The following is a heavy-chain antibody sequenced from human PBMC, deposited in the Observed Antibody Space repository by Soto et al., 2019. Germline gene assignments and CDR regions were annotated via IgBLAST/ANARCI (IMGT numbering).Heavy chain of an antibody. CDR2: INPDNANT. D-gene: IGHD2-15*01. CDR3: ARDPGSGHYFDY. Sequence: QVQLVQSGAEVKKPGASAKISCEASGYTFISRALHWVRQAPGQRLEWMGWINPDNANTKYSQNFQGRVTFTRDTSATTAYMELSSLRSEDTAVYFCARDPGSGHYFDYWGQGTLVTVSS. J-gene: IGHJ4*02. V-gene: IGHV1-3*01. CDR1: GYTFISRA.